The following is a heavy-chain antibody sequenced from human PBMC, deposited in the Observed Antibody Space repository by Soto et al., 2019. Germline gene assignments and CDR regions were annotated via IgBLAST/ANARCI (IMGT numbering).Heavy chain of an antibody. V-gene: IGHV1-3*01. CDR2: INAGNGNT. D-gene: IGHD1-1*01. CDR1: GYTFTSYA. Sequence: ASVKVSCKASGYTFTSYAMHWVRQAPGQRLEWMGWINAGNGNTKYSQKFQGRVTITRDTSASTAYMELSSLRSEDTAVYYCARDLQRSRTFDYWGQGTLVTVSS. CDR3: ARDLQRSRTFDY. J-gene: IGHJ4*02.